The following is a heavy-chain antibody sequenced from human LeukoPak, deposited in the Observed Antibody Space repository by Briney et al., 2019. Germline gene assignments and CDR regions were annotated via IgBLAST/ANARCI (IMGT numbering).Heavy chain of an antibody. D-gene: IGHD3-22*01. CDR3: ARDQAVVYAFDI. Sequence: GASVKVSCKASGGTFSSYAFSWVRQAPGQGLEWMGRIIPILGIANYAQKFQGRVTITADKSTSTAYMELSGLRSEDTAVYYCARDQAVVYAFDIWGQGTMVTVSS. V-gene: IGHV1-69*04. CDR1: GGTFSSYA. CDR2: IIPILGIA. J-gene: IGHJ3*02.